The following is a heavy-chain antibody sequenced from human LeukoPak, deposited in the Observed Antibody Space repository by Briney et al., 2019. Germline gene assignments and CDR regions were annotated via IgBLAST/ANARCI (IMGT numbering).Heavy chain of an antibody. CDR3: ARWGLKVTYYDFWSGYYSVYGMDV. CDR2: INPSGGST. J-gene: IGHJ6*02. Sequence: GASVKVSCKASGYTFTSYYMHWVRQAPGQGLEWMGIINPSGGSTSYAQKFQGRVTMTRDTSTSTVYMELSSLRSEDTAVYYCARWGLKVTYYDFWSGYYSVYGMDVWGQGTTVTVSS. CDR1: GYTFTSYY. D-gene: IGHD3-3*01. V-gene: IGHV1-46*01.